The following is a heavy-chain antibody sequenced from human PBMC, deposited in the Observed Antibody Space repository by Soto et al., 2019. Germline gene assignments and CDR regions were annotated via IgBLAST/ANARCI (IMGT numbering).Heavy chain of an antibody. Sequence: GGSLRLSCAASGFTFSSYGMHWVRQAPGKGLEWVAVISYDGSNKYYADSVKGRFTISRDNSKNTLYLQMNSLRAEDTAVYYCAVLETLLSFDYWGQGTLVTVSS. CDR1: GFTFSSYG. D-gene: IGHD2-8*02. V-gene: IGHV3-30*03. CDR3: AVLETLLSFDY. CDR2: ISYDGSNK. J-gene: IGHJ4*02.